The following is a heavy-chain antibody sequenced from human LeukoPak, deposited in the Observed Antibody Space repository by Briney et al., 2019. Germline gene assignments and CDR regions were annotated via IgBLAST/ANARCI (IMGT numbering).Heavy chain of an antibody. Sequence: PRGSLRLSCAASGFTFSSYEMNWVRQAPGKGLEWVSYISSSGSTIYYADSVKGRFTISRDNAKNSLYLQMNSLRAEGTAVYYCGGTTVVPNWFDPWGQGTLVTVSS. CDR3: GGTTVVPNWFDP. CDR1: GFTFSSYE. D-gene: IGHD4-23*01. J-gene: IGHJ5*02. V-gene: IGHV3-48*03. CDR2: ISSSGSTI.